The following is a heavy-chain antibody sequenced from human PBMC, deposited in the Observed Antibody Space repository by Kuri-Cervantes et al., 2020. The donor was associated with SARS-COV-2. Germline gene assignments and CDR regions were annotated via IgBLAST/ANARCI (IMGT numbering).Heavy chain of an antibody. V-gene: IGHV1-2*02. CDR3: ARSYSNYVGYYYYYMDV. J-gene: IGHJ6*03. CDR2: INPNSGGT. Sequence: ASVKVSCKASGYTFTGYYMHWVRQAPGQGLEWMGWINPNSGGTNYAQKFQGRVTMTRDTSISTAYMELSRLRSDDTAVYYCARSYSNYVGYYYYYMDVWGKGTTVTVSS. CDR1: GYTFTGYY. D-gene: IGHD4-11*01.